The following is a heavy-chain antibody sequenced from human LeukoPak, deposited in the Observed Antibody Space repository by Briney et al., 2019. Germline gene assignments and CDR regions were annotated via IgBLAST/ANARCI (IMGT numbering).Heavy chain of an antibody. D-gene: IGHD3-10*01. CDR1: GGSISSYY. J-gene: IGHJ4*02. Sequence: PSETLSLTCTVSGGSISSYYWSWIRQPPGKGLEWIGYIYYSGSTNYNPSLKSRVTISVDTSKNQFSLKLSSVTAADTAVYYCASLNYGSGSYYNYYRGQGTLVTISS. CDR2: IYYSGST. V-gene: IGHV4-59*01. CDR3: ASLNYGSGSYYNYY.